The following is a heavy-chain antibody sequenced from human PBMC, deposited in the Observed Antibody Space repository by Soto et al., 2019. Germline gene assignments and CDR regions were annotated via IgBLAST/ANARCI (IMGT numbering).Heavy chain of an antibody. CDR1: GFPFSPYA. V-gene: IGHV3-30*04. J-gene: IGHJ4*02. CDR2: ISADQKSI. Sequence: GGSLRLSCAASGFPFSPYAMHWVRQAPGKGLEWVAVISADQKSIYYADSVKGRFTISRDNSKNTLYLQMDGLRTEDTAVYYCARDVRKLRFFDYWGQGTPVTVSS. D-gene: IGHD3-3*01. CDR3: ARDVRKLRFFDY.